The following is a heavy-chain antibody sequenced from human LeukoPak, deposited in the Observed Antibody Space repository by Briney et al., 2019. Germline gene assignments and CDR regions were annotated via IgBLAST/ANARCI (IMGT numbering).Heavy chain of an antibody. Sequence: SETLSLTCTVSGGSISSSSYYWGWIRQPPGKELQWIASVYYSGQTNYSPSLKSRVTISVDTSEKQFSLQLNSVTAADTAVYYCARQGSAYYFDFWGQGLLVTVSS. CDR3: ARQGSAYYFDF. D-gene: IGHD2-15*01. CDR2: VYYSGQT. CDR1: GGSISSSSYY. J-gene: IGHJ4*02. V-gene: IGHV4-39*01.